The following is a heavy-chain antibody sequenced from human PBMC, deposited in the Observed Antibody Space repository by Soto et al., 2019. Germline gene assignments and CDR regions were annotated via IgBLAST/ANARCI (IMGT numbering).Heavy chain of an antibody. J-gene: IGHJ6*02. CDR2: IIPIFGTA. V-gene: IGHV1-69*12. CDR3: ASHTGSSPEGRYYYGMDV. D-gene: IGHD1-26*01. Sequence: QVQLVQSGAEVKKPGSSVKVSCKASGGTFSSYAISWVRQAPGQGLEWMGGIIPIFGTADYAQTFKGRVTITADESTNKAYMELSSLRSEDTAVYYCASHTGSSPEGRYYYGMDVWGQGTTVTVSS. CDR1: GGTFSSYA.